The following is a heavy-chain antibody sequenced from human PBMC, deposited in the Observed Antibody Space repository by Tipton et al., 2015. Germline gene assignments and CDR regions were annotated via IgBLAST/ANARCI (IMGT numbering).Heavy chain of an antibody. CDR3: ARLGGVVVGVAATTRFTTPDFWFDS. Sequence: TLSLTCTVSGGSISNSNYYWGWIRQPPGKGLEWIGSLSYSGKTDYNPPLRSRVTISVDTSENQFSLRLSSVTAAGTAVYYCARLGGVVVGVAATTRFTTPDFWFDSWGQGTLVTVSS. J-gene: IGHJ5*01. CDR1: GGSISNSNYY. D-gene: IGHD2-15*01. CDR2: LSYSGKT. V-gene: IGHV4-39*01.